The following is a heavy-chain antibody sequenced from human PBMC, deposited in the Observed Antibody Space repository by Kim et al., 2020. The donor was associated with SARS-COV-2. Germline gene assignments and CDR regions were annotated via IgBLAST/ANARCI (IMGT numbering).Heavy chain of an antibody. V-gene: IGHV4-39*01. Sequence: LKSRVTISGDTSKNQFSLKLGSVTAADTAVYYCARLTYYYDSSGYYYFDYWGQGTLVTVSS. J-gene: IGHJ4*02. D-gene: IGHD3-22*01. CDR3: ARLTYYYDSSGYYYFDY.